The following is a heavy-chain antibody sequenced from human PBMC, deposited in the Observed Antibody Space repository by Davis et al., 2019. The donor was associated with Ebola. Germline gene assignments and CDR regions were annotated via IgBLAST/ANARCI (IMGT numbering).Heavy chain of an antibody. V-gene: IGHV3-73*01. CDR1: GFTFSGSA. D-gene: IGHD3-10*01. CDR2: IRSKANSYAT. CDR3: TATLLSDDY. J-gene: IGHJ4*02. Sequence: GESLMISCAASGFTFSGSAMHWVRQASGKGLEWVGRIRSKANSYATAYAASVKGRFTISRDDSKNTAYLQMNSLKTEDTAVYYCTATLLSDDYWGQGTLVTVSS.